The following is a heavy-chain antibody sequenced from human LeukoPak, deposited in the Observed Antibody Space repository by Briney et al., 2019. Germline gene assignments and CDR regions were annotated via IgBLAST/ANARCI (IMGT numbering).Heavy chain of an antibody. V-gene: IGHV3-9*01. J-gene: IGHJ4*02. CDR2: ISWNSGSI. CDR3: AGDRGNYFDY. Sequence: PGGSLRLSCAASGFTFDDYAMHWVRQAPGKGLEWVSGISWNSGSIGYADSVKGRFTISRDNSKNTLYLQMNSLRAEDTAVYYCAGDRGNYFDYWGQGTLVTVSS. CDR1: GFTFDDYA.